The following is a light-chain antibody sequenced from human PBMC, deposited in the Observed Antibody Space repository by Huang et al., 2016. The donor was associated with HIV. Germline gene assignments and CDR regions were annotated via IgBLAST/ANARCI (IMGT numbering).Light chain of an antibody. V-gene: IGKV3-15*01. J-gene: IGKJ1*01. Sequence: EIVMTQSPGTLTVSPGERATLSCRASQSVSSNLAWYQQKPGQTPRLLLYGASTRATGIPARVSGSGSGTEFTLTISSLQSEDFGVYYCHQYTKWPSWTFGQGTKVEIK. CDR3: HQYTKWPSWT. CDR1: QSVSSN. CDR2: GAS.